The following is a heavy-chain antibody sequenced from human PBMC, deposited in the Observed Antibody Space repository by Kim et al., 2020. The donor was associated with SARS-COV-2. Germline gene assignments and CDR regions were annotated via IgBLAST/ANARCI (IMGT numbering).Heavy chain of an antibody. D-gene: IGHD3-22*01. Sequence: SETLSLTCAVYGGSFSGYYWSWIRQPPGKGLEWIGEINHSGSTNYNPSLKSRVTISVDTSKNQFSLKLSSVTAADTAVYYCARGESAKGAIVRYYDSSGYYLDYWGQGTLVTVSS. V-gene: IGHV4-34*01. CDR1: GGSFSGYY. CDR2: INHSGST. CDR3: ARGESAKGAIVRYYDSSGYYLDY. J-gene: IGHJ4*02.